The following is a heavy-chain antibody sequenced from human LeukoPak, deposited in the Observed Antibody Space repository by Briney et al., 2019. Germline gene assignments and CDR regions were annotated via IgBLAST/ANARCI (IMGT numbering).Heavy chain of an antibody. CDR3: ARDPSLYYYDSSGYYYSD. D-gene: IGHD3-22*01. CDR1: GFSFNSDW. CDR2: ISYDGSNK. J-gene: IGHJ4*02. Sequence: GGSLRLSCAASGFSFNSDWMDWVRQAPGKGLEWVAVISYDGSNKYYADSVKGRFTISRDNSKNTLYLQMNSLRAEDTAVYYCARDPSLYYYDSSGYYYSDWGQGTLVTVSS. V-gene: IGHV3-30-3*01.